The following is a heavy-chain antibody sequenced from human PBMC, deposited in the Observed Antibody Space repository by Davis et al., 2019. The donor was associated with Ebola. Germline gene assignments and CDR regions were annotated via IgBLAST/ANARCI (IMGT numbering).Heavy chain of an antibody. D-gene: IGHD2-15*01. V-gene: IGHV3-11*01. Sequence: GGSLRLSCTASGVPFSYYSIIWIRQAPGMGLEWLSYIGFSGSTIYYADSVKGRFTVSRDNAKNSVYLQMSGLRVEDTAVYYCARDKCGGGSCYDHYYYGMDIWGNGTTVTVSS. CDR1: GVPFSYYS. CDR2: IGFSGSTI. J-gene: IGHJ6*04. CDR3: ARDKCGGGSCYDHYYYGMDI.